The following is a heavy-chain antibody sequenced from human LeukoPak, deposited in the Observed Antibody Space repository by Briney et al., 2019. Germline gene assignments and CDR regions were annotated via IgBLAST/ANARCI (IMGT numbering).Heavy chain of an antibody. V-gene: IGHV1-69*04. CDR2: IIPILGIA. CDR1: GGTFSSYA. D-gene: IGHD3-22*01. Sequence: ASVKVSCKASGGTFSSYAISWVRQAPGQGLEWMGRIIPILGIANYAQKFQGRVTITADKSTSTAYMELSSLRSEDTAVYYCAREGVVVVNIRREWFDPWGQGTLVTVSS. J-gene: IGHJ5*02. CDR3: AREGVVVVNIRREWFDP.